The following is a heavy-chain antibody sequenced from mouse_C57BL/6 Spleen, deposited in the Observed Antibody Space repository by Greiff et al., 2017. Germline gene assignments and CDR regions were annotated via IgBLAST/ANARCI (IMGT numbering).Heavy chain of an antibody. Sequence: EVKLVESGGGLVKPGGSLKLSCAASGFTFSDYGMHWVRQAPEKGLEWVAYISSGSSTIYYADTVKGRFTISRDNAKNTLFLQMTSLRSEDTAMYYCARPLYDYDSWFAYWGQGTLVTVSA. CDR1: GFTFSDYG. V-gene: IGHV5-17*01. J-gene: IGHJ3*01. D-gene: IGHD2-4*01. CDR3: ARPLYDYDSWFAY. CDR2: ISSGSSTI.